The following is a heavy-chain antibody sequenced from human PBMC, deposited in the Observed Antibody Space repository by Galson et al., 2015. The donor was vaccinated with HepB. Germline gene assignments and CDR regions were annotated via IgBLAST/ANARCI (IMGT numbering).Heavy chain of an antibody. D-gene: IGHD6-13*01. CDR3: ATEGIAAAGVGAFDI. CDR2: IIPIFGTA. V-gene: IGHV1-69*13. CDR1: GGTFSSYA. J-gene: IGHJ3*02. Sequence: QSGAEMKKPGASVKVSCKASGGTFSSYAISWVRQAPGQGLEWMGGIIPIFGTANYAQKFQGRVTITADESTSTAYMELSSLRSEDTAVYYCATEGIAAAGVGAFDIWGQGTMVTVSS.